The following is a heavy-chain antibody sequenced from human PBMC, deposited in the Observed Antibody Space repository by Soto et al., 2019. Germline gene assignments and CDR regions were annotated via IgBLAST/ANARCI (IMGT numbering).Heavy chain of an antibody. CDR1: GYSFTSYW. D-gene: IGHD2-15*01. CDR2: IYPGDSDT. J-gene: IGHJ6*03. V-gene: IGHV5-51*01. Sequence: PGESLKISCKGSGYSFTSYWIGWVRQMPGKGLEWMGIIYPGDSDTRYSPSFQGQVTISADKSISTAYLQWSSLKASDTAMYYYARHVVSRSAASQTQSYYYYYYTDVWRNGTPVTVSS. CDR3: ARHVVSRSAASQTQSYYYYYYTDV.